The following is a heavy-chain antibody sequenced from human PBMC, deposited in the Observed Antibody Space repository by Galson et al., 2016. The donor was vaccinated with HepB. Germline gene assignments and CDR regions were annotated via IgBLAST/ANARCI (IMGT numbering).Heavy chain of an antibody. V-gene: IGHV3-21*01. CDR3: ATEEKSFDY. CDR2: ISHSSSSI. Sequence: EWVSSISHSSSSIYYADSVKGRFTISRDNPKSSLYLQMNSLRAEDTAVYFCATEEKSFDYWGQGTLVTVSS. J-gene: IGHJ4*02.